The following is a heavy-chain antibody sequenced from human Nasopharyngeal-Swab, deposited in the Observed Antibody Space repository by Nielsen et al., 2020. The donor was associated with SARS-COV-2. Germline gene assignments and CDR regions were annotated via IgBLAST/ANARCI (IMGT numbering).Heavy chain of an antibody. CDR3: ARDRGYSYGYSYYYYGMDV. CDR2: IYSGGST. D-gene: IGHD5-18*01. J-gene: IGHJ6*02. Sequence: GESLKISCAASGFTVSSNYMSWVRQAPGKGLEWVSVIYSGGSTYYADSVKGRFTISRDNSKSTLYLQMNSLRAEDTAVYYCARDRGYSYGYSYYYYGMDVWGQGTTVTVSS. CDR1: GFTVSSNY. V-gene: IGHV3-53*01.